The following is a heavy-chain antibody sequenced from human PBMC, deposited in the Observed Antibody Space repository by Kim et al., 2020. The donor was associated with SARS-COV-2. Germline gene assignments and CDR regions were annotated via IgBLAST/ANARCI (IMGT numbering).Heavy chain of an antibody. D-gene: IGHD6-19*01. V-gene: IGHV3-23*01. CDR1: GFTFPAYG. CDR3: AKLVGSAIKDDF. CDR2: IGGSGATT. Sequence: GGSLRLSCAASGFTFPAYGMHWVRQAPGKGLEWVSGIGGSGATTYYTDSAKGRFTITRDNSKSTLFLQMNSLSAEDTAIYYCAKLVGSAIKDDFWGQGIL. J-gene: IGHJ4*02.